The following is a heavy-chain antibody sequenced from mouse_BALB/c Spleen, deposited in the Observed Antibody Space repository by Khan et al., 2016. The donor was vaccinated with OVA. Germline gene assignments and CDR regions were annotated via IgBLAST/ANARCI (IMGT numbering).Heavy chain of an antibody. D-gene: IGHD1-2*01. V-gene: IGHV1S136*01. J-gene: IGHJ3*01. CDR2: INPYNDGT. Sequence: VQLKESGPELVKPGASVKMSCKASGYTFTSYVMHWVKQKPGQGLEWIGYINPYNDGTKYNEKFKGKATLTSDKSSSTAYMEVSSLTSEDSAVYYCARNHYYGNGFAYWGQGTLVTVSA. CDR3: ARNHYYGNGFAY. CDR1: GYTFTSYV.